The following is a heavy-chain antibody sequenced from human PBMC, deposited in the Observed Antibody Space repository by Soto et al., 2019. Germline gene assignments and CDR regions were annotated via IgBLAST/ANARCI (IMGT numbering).Heavy chain of an antibody. Sequence: GGSLRLSCAASGFTFSSYGMHWVRQAPGKGLEWVAVIWYDGSNKYYADSVKGRFTISRDNSKNTLYLQMNSLRAEDTAVYYCARDPASVVVVAATPQNYYYYMDVWGKGTTVTVSS. CDR1: GFTFSSYG. CDR2: IWYDGSNK. J-gene: IGHJ6*03. CDR3: ARDPASVVVVAATPQNYYYYMDV. D-gene: IGHD2-15*01. V-gene: IGHV3-33*01.